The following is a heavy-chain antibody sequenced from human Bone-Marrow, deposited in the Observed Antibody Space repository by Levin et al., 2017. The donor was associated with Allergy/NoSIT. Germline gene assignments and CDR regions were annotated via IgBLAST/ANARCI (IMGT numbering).Heavy chain of an antibody. D-gene: IGHD1-1*01. V-gene: IGHV3-30-3*01. J-gene: IGHJ4*02. CDR1: GFTFSHYA. Sequence: PGGSLRLSCAASGFTFSHYAIHWVRQAPGKGLEWVALITTDGNSKYYADSVKGRFTLSRDNSKNTLYLQMNSLRSEDTAVYYCVKDETPGQWNDYFHYWGQGILVYVSS. CDR3: VKDETPGQWNDYFHY. CDR2: ITTDGNSK.